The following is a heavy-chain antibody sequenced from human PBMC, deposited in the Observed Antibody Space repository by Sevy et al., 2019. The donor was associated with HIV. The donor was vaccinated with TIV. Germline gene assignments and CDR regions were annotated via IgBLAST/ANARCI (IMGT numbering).Heavy chain of an antibody. CDR1: GGTFSSHA. CDR3: ARCFPSGPIYHYGMDV. V-gene: IGHV1-69*13. J-gene: IGHJ6*02. Sequence: ASVKVSCKASGGTFSSHAITWVRQAPGQGLEWMGGIIPGFGTANYAQKWEGRVTITADESTRTAYMELSSLRSEDTAVYYCARCFPSGPIYHYGMDVWGQGTTVTVSS. CDR2: IIPGFGTA. D-gene: IGHD1-7*01.